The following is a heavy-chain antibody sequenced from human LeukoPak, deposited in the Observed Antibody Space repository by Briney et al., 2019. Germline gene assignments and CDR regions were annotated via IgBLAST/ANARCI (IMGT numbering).Heavy chain of an antibody. CDR1: GFMFSRLG. CDR3: AKEGDQFRGYLDA. Sequence: GRSLRLSCTASGFMFSRLGMQWVRQAPGGGLEWVAMIWHDGSVEEYADSVKGRFTISRDNSQNTLYLQMNSLRDDDTAVYYCAKEGDQFRGYLDAWGEGTTVTVSS. CDR2: IWHDGSVE. J-gene: IGHJ6*03. V-gene: IGHV3-33*06. D-gene: IGHD3-16*01.